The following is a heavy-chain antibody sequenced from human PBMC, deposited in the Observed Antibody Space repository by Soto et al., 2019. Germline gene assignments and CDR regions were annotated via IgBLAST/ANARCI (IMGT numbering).Heavy chain of an antibody. CDR2: IYYSGST. CDR3: ATQFWSGYSDY. D-gene: IGHD3-3*01. V-gene: IGHV4-39*01. J-gene: IGHJ4*02. Sequence: PETLSLTCTVSGGSISSSSYYWGWIRQPPGKGLEWIGSIYYSGSTYYNPSLKSRVTISVDTSKNQFSLKLSSVTAADTAVYYCATQFWSGYSDYWGQGTLVTVSS. CDR1: GGSISSSSYY.